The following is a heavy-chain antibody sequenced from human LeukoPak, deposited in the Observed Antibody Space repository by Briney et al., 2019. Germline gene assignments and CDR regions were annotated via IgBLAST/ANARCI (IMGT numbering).Heavy chain of an antibody. CDR2: INGDNGNT. Sequence: GASVKVSCKASGYTFTTYAMHWVRQAPGQRLEWMGWINGDNGNTKYSQKFQGRVTITRDTSAYTGYMELRGLSSADTAVYFCARAPYDILTGYFLNWFDPWGQGTLVTVPS. J-gene: IGHJ5*02. CDR1: GYTFTTYA. CDR3: ARAPYDILTGYFLNWFDP. V-gene: IGHV1-3*01. D-gene: IGHD3-9*01.